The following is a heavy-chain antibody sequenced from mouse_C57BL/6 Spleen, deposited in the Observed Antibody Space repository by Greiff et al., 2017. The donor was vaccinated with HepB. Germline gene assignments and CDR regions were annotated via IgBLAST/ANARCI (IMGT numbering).Heavy chain of an antibody. J-gene: IGHJ4*01. Sequence: EVKLVESGEGLVKPGGSLKLSCAASGFTFSSYAMSWVRQTPEKRLEWVAYISSGGDYIYYADTVKGRFTISRDNARNTLYLQMSSLKSEDTAMYYCTSDGDYDGYAMDYWGQGTSVTVSS. V-gene: IGHV5-9-1*02. CDR3: TSDGDYDGYAMDY. CDR2: ISSGGDYI. D-gene: IGHD2-4*01. CDR1: GFTFSSYA.